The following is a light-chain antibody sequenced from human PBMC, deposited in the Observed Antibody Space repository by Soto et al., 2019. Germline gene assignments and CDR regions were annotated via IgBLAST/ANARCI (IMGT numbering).Light chain of an antibody. CDR1: QSVDIN. CDR3: QQYNNWPHT. J-gene: IGKJ5*01. Sequence: EIVMTQSPATLSVSPGGRATLSCRASQSVDINLAWYQQRPGQSPRLLVYGAFTRAAALPARFSGRGSGTEFTLTITSLQFEDFAVYYCQQYNNWPHTFGQGTRLEIK. V-gene: IGKV3-15*01. CDR2: GAF.